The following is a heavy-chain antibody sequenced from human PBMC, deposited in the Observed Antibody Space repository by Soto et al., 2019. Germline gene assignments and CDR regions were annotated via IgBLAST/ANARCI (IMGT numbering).Heavy chain of an antibody. CDR3: ARGNSGNWYFDL. J-gene: IGHJ2*01. CDR1: GFSFSSYA. Sequence: EVQLLESGGGLVQPGGSQRLSCAVSGFSFSSYAMNWVRQAPGKGLEWVSSMSGRGDSTYYAESVKGRFTISRDNSKDTLYLQMNRLRVEDTDVYYCARGNSGNWYFDLCGSSTMVTASS. CDR2: MSGRGDST. D-gene: IGHD2-15*01. V-gene: IGHV3-23*01.